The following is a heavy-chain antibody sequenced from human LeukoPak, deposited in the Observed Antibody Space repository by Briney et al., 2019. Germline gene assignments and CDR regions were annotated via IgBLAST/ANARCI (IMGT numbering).Heavy chain of an antibody. D-gene: IGHD5-24*01. V-gene: IGHV3-48*04. CDR1: GFTFSSYS. CDR2: ISSSSSTI. Sequence: GGSLRLSCAASGFTFSSYSMNWVRQAPGKGLEWVSYISSSSSTIYYADSVKGRFTISRDNAKNSLYLQMNSLRAEDTAVYYCARGRDGYTYGYWGQGTLVTVSP. J-gene: IGHJ4*02. CDR3: ARGRDGYTYGY.